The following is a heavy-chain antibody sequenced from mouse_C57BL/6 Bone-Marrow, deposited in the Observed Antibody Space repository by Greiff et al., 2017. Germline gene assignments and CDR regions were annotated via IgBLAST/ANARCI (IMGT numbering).Heavy chain of an antibody. CDR3: TRAYYSNYFDY. CDR1: GFNIKDDY. CDR2: IDPENGDT. Sequence: VQLQQSGAELVRPGASVKLSCTASGFNIKDDYMHWVKQRPEQGPEWIGWIDPENGDTEYASKFQGKATITADTSSNTAYLQLSSLTSEDTAVYYCTRAYYSNYFDYWGQGTTLTVSS. V-gene: IGHV14-4*01. D-gene: IGHD2-5*01. J-gene: IGHJ2*01.